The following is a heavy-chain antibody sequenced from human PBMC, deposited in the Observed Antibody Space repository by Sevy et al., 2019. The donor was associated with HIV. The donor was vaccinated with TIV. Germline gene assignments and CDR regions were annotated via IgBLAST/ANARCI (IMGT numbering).Heavy chain of an antibody. J-gene: IGHJ4*02. CDR2: VSSDGSEI. D-gene: IGHD7-27*01. V-gene: IGHV3-30-3*01. Sequence: GGSLRLSCAVSGFTFSTYAMHWVRQAPGKGLECVAIVSSDGSEINYAASVKGRFTISRDNSRNTLYLQMNSLRTEDTALYYCARDQLGSIDYWGQGTLVTVSS. CDR3: ARDQLGSIDY. CDR1: GFTFSTYA.